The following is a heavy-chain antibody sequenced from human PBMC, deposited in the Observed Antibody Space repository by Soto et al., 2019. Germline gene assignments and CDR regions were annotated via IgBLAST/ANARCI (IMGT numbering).Heavy chain of an antibody. CDR2: INAGNGNT. D-gene: IGHD3-22*01. Sequence: QVQLVQSGAEVKKPGASVKVSCKASGYTFTSYAMHWVRQAPGQRLEWMGWINAGNGNTKYSQKFQGRVTITRDTSASTAYMELSSLRSEDTAVYYCAREGRRYYDSSGYYSSPYYFDYWGQGTLVNVSS. CDR3: AREGRRYYDSSGYYSSPYYFDY. J-gene: IGHJ4*02. CDR1: GYTFTSYA. V-gene: IGHV1-3*01.